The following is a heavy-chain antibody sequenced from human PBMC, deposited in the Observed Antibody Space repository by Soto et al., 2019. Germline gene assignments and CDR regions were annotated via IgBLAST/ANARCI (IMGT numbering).Heavy chain of an antibody. CDR2: IYYSGST. J-gene: IGHJ4*02. CDR3: ARDRLRYSYGY. V-gene: IGHV4-61*01. CDR1: GGSVSSGSYY. D-gene: IGHD5-18*01. Sequence: PSETLSLTCTVSGGSVSSGSYYWSWIRQPPGKGLEWIGYIYYSGSTNYNPSLKSRVTISVDTSKNQFSLKLSSVTAADTAVYYCARDRLRYSYGYWGQGTLVTVSS.